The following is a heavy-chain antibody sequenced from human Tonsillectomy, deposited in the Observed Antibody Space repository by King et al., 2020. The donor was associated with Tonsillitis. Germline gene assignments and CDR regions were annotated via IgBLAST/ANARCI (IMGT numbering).Heavy chain of an antibody. J-gene: IGHJ4*02. Sequence: VQLQQWGAGLLKPSETLSLTCAVYGGSFSGYYWSWIRQPPGKGLEWIGEINHSGSTNYNPSLKSRVTVSVDTSKNQFSLKLSSVTAADTAVYYCARQAYDSCGYCDYWGQGTLVTVSS. CDR2: INHSGST. V-gene: IGHV4-34*01. CDR3: ARQAYDSCGYCDY. CDR1: GGSFSGYY. D-gene: IGHD3-22*01.